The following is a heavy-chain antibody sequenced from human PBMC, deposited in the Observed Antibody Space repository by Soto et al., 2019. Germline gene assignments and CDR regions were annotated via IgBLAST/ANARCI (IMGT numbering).Heavy chain of an antibody. CDR3: ARDRYSSGFDAFDI. Sequence: SVKVSCKASGGTFSSYAISWVRQAPGQGLEWMGGIIPIFGTANYAQKFQGRVTITADESTSTAYMELSSLRSEDTAVYYCARDRYSSGFDAFDIWGQGTMVTVSS. J-gene: IGHJ3*02. D-gene: IGHD6-19*01. V-gene: IGHV1-69*13. CDR2: IIPIFGTA. CDR1: GGTFSSYA.